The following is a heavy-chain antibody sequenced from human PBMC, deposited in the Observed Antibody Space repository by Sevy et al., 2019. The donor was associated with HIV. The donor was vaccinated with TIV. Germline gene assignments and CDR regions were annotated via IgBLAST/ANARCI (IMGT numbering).Heavy chain of an antibody. V-gene: IGHV3-11*01. CDR2: ISSSGSTI. CDR3: ARDAQSLYTYYYYYYMDV. CDR1: GFTFSDYY. J-gene: IGHJ6*03. Sequence: GGSLRLSCAASGFTFSDYYMSWIRQAPGKGLEWVSYISSSGSTIYYADSVKGRFTISRDNAKNSLYLQMNSLRAEDTAVYYCARDAQSLYTYYYYYYMDVWGKGTTVTVSS.